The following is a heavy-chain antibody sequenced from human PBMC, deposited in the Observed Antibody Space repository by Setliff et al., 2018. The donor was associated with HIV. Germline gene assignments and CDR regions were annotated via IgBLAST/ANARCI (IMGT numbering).Heavy chain of an antibody. Sequence: SETLSLTCSVSGGSIDNNKYYWTWIRQPPGKGLKWTGSIYHTGRTYYNRSLESRLTISIDTSKNQFSLKLTSVTAADTAMYYCASRIYYYDAFDFWGQGTMVTV. CDR1: GGSIDNNKYY. V-gene: IGHV4-39*01. D-gene: IGHD3-10*01. J-gene: IGHJ3*01. CDR3: ASRIYYYDAFDF. CDR2: IYHTGRT.